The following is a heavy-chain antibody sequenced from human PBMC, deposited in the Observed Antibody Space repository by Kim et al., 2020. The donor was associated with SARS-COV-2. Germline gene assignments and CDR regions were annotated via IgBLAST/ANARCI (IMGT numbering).Heavy chain of an antibody. CDR1: GGSFSGYY. CDR2: INHSGST. CDR3: TRGLRLPKRHYFDY. V-gene: IGHV4-34*01. Sequence: SETLSLTCAVYGGSFSGYYWSWIRQPPGKGLEWIGEINHSGSTNYNPSLKSRVTISVDTSKNQFSLKLSSVTAADTAVYYCTRGLRLPKRHYFDYWGQGTLVTVSS. D-gene: IGHD5-12*01. J-gene: IGHJ4*02.